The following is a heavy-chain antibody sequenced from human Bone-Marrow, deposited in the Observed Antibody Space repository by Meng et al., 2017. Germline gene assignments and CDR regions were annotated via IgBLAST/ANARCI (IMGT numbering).Heavy chain of an antibody. CDR3: AKTGRGYYDSSDAFDI. CDR2: ISGSGGST. CDR1: GFTFSRHA. Sequence: GGSLRLSCAASGFTFSRHAMNWVRQAPGKGLEWVSAISGSGGSTYYADSVKGRFTISRDNSKNTLYLQMNSLRAEDTAVYYCAKTGRGYYDSSDAFDIWGQGTMVTGS. D-gene: IGHD3-22*01. J-gene: IGHJ3*02. V-gene: IGHV3-23*01.